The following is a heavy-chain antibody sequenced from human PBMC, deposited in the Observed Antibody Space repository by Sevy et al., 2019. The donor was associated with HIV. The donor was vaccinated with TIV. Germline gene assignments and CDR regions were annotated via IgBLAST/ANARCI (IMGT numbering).Heavy chain of an antibody. Sequence: GGSLRLSCSASGFTFSGSALHWVRQAPGKGLEYVSVISSSGSSAYYAESVRGRFTISRDNSKNTLYLQMRSLRAEDTAVYYCVKDSIFYDSSSGYRPFYYCGMDVWGQGTSVTVSS. CDR2: ISSSGSSA. CDR1: GFTFSGSA. CDR3: VKDSIFYDSSSGYRPFYYCGMDV. J-gene: IGHJ6*02. D-gene: IGHD3-3*01. V-gene: IGHV3-64D*09.